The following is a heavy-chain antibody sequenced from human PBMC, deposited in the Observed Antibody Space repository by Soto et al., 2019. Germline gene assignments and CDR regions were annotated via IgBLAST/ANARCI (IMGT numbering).Heavy chain of an antibody. CDR1: GFTFSSFA. V-gene: IGHV3-30-3*01. CDR3: AKDLTSGIVGAWGHYFEY. J-gene: IGHJ4*02. CDR2: ISYDGSNT. Sequence: ESGGGVLQPGRSLRLSCAASGFTFSSFAMHWVRQAPGKGLEWVAFISYDGSNTYYADSVKGRVTISRDNSKKTVYLEINSLRAEDTAVYHCAKDLTSGIVGAWGHYFEYWGQGTLVTVSS. D-gene: IGHD1-26*01.